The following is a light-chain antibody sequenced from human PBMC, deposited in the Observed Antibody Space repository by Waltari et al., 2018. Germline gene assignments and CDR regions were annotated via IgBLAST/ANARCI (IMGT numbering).Light chain of an antibody. CDR2: AAS. J-gene: IGKJ1*01. V-gene: IGKV1-39*01. CDR1: QRIRSH. CDR3: QQSYSPFRT. Sequence: DIQMTQSPSSLSASVGDRVTITCRAGQRIRSHLNWYQQKPGEAPKLLIFAASSLKSGVPSRFSGSGSGTDFTLTISSLQPEDFAVYYCQQSYSPFRTFGPGTMVESK.